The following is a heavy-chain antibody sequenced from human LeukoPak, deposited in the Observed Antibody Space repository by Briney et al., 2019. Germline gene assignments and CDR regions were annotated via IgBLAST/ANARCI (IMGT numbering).Heavy chain of an antibody. CDR1: GFTFTNST. CDR2: IVVGSGNT. J-gene: IGHJ5*02. CDR3: AAAGESGSYSAWFDP. D-gene: IGHD1-26*01. Sequence: SVKVSCKASGFTFTNSTMQWVRQARGQRLEWIGWIVVGSGNTNYAQKFQERVTITRDMSTSTAYMELSSLRSEDTAVYYCAAAGESGSYSAWFDPWGQGTLVTVSS. V-gene: IGHV1-58*02.